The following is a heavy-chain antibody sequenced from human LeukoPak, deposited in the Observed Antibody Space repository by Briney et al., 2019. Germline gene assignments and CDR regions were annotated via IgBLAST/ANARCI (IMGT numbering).Heavy chain of an antibody. V-gene: IGHV4-4*09. CDR1: GGSISSYY. D-gene: IGHD6-6*01. CDR3: AKASSSWSLFDP. J-gene: IGHJ5*02. Sequence: SETLSLTCTVSGGSISSYYWSWIRQPPGKGLEWIGYIYTSGSTNYNPSLKSRVTISVDTSKNQFSLKLSSVTAADTAVYYCAKASSSWSLFDPWGQGTLVTVSS. CDR2: IYTSGST.